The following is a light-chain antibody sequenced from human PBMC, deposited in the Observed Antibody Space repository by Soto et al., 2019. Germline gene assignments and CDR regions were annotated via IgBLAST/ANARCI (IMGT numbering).Light chain of an antibody. J-gene: IGKJ2*01. CDR1: QNVDIV. V-gene: IGKV3-15*01. Sequence: TVMTQSPATRSVPPGDTATLSCRSSQNVDIVLVRYQQKPGQAPTVLIYGVSARAHGVPSRFSGTGSGTEFTLSIRNLQSSDFGIYDCQQYEACPRNFGQGTK. CDR2: GVS. CDR3: QQYEACPRN.